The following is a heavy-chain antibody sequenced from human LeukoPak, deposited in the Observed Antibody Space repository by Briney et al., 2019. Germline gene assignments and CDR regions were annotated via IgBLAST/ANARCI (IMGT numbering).Heavy chain of an antibody. J-gene: IGHJ6*03. CDR3: ARDPYSGAYYEGYYYYYMDV. CDR2: INNNGANT. D-gene: IGHD1-26*01. Sequence: PGGSLRLSCAASGFTFSTYGMSWVRQAPGKGLEWVSGINNNGANTYYADSVKGRFTISRDNAKNSLYLQMNSLRAEDTAVYYCARDPYSGAYYEGYYYYYMDVWGKGTTVTVSS. V-gene: IGHV3-21*01. CDR1: GFTFSTYG.